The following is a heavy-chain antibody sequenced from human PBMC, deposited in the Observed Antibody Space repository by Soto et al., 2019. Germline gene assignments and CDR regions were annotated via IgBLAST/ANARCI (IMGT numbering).Heavy chain of an antibody. Sequence: TSETLCLSCAVAGVSSSSVGYCWSWIRQPPGKGLEWIGYIYYSGSTNYNPSLKSRVTISVDTSKNQFSLKLSSVTAADTAVYYCARGSAVVGVGNYYYGMDVWGQGTTVTVSS. J-gene: IGHJ6*02. CDR2: IYYSGST. V-gene: IGHV4-30-2*01. CDR1: GVSSSSVGYC. D-gene: IGHD2-15*01. CDR3: ARGSAVVGVGNYYYGMDV.